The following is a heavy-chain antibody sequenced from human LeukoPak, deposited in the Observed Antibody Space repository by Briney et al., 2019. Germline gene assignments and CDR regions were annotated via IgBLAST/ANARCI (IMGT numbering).Heavy chain of an antibody. J-gene: IGHJ4*02. Sequence: SVKVSCKASGGTFSSYAISWVRQAPGQGLEWMGGIIPIFGTANYAQKFQGRVTITADESTSTAYMELSSLRSEDTAVYYCARPLEYYYDSSGYLAFDYWGQGTLVTVSS. CDR1: GGTFSSYA. D-gene: IGHD3-22*01. CDR3: ARPLEYYYDSSGYLAFDY. V-gene: IGHV1-69*01. CDR2: IIPIFGTA.